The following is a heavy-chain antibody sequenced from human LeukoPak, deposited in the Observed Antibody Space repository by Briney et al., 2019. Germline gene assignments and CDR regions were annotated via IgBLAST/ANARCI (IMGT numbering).Heavy chain of an antibody. CDR1: GFTFSSYA. V-gene: IGHV3-30*04. CDR2: ISYDGSNK. CDR3: AKDRPYISSWYGCSTP. D-gene: IGHD6-13*01. J-gene: IGHJ5*02. Sequence: GGSLRLSCAASGFTFSSYAMHWVRQAPGKGLEWVAVISYDGSNKYYADSVKGRFTISRDNSKNTLYLQMHSLRAEDTAVYYCAKDRPYISSWYGCSTPWGQGTLVTVSS.